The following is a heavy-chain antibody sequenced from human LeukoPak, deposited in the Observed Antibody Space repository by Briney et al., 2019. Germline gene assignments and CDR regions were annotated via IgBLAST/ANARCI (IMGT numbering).Heavy chain of an antibody. J-gene: IGHJ4*02. D-gene: IGHD3-10*01. CDR2: INSDGSST. CDR1: GFTFSSYC. CDR3: ASDYGSGSYYDY. V-gene: IGHV3-74*01. Sequence: GGSLRLSCAASGFTFSSYCMHWVRQAPGKGLVWVSRINSDGSSTSYADSVKGRFTISRDNAKNTLYLQMNSLRAEDTAVYYCASDYGSGSYYDYWGQGTLVTVSS.